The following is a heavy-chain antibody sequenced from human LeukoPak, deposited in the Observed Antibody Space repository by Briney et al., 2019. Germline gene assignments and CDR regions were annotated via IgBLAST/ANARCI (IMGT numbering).Heavy chain of an antibody. V-gene: IGHV3-23*01. J-gene: IGHJ4*02. CDR3: AKVPRRELLPRFEDY. D-gene: IGHD1-26*01. Sequence: GGSLRLSCAASGFTFSSYAISWVRQAPGKGLEWVSAISGSGGSTYYADSVKGRFTISRDNSKNTLYLQMNSLRAEDTAVYYCAKVPRRELLPRFEDYWGQGTLVTVSS. CDR2: ISGSGGST. CDR1: GFTFSSYA.